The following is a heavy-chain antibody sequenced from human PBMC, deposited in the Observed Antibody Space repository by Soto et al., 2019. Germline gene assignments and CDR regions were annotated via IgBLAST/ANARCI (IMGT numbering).Heavy chain of an antibody. V-gene: IGHV1-69*13. D-gene: IGHD3-10*01. CDR3: ARGRGRYYGXGSYYISVPYYYYGMDV. J-gene: IGHJ6*02. CDR2: IIPIFGTA. Sequence: SVKVSCKASGGTFSSYAISWVRQAPGQGLEWMGGIIPIFGTANYAQKFQGRVTITADESTSTAYMELSSLRSEDTAVYYCARGRGRYYGXGSYYISVPYYYYGMDVWGQGTTVTVSS. CDR1: GGTFSSYA.